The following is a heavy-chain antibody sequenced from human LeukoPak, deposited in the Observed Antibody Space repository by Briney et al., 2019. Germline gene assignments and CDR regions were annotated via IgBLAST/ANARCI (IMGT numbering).Heavy chain of an antibody. CDR3: ARSPNYYGSGSYYSV. J-gene: IGHJ4*02. CDR1: GGSISSSNW. Sequence: SETLSLTCAVSGGSISSSNWWSWVRQPPGKGLEWIGEIYHSESTNYNPSLKSRVTISVDKSKNQVSLKLSSVTAADTAIYYCARSPNYYGSGSYYSVWGQGTLVTVSS. V-gene: IGHV4-4*02. D-gene: IGHD3-10*01. CDR2: IYHSEST.